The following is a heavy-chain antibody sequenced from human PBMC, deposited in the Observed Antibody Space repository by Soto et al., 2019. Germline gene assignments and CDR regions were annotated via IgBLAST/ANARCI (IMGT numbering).Heavy chain of an antibody. CDR1: GDSISYYY. D-gene: IGHD3-10*01. V-gene: IGHV4-59*01. CDR3: VSYDRQSGRYALDY. J-gene: IGHJ4*02. CDR2: VYYDGST. Sequence: PSETLSLTCTVSGDSISYYYWSRIRQPPGKGLEWIGYVYYDGSTYYNPSLESRVTMSIDTSKNQFSLKLSSVIAADTAVYYCVSYDRQSGRYALDYWGQGTLVTVSS.